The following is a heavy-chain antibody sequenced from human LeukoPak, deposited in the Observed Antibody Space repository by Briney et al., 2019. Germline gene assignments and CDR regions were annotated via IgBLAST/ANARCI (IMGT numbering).Heavy chain of an antibody. V-gene: IGHV1-18*01. D-gene: IGHD6-13*01. J-gene: IGHJ6*03. CDR3: ARGKAAPYYYYYYMDV. Sequence: ASVKVSCKASGYTFTSYGISWVRQAPGQGLKWMGWISAYNGNTNYAQKLQGRVTMTTDTSTSTAYMELRSLRSDDTAVYYCARGKAAPYYYYYYMDVWGKGTTVTVSS. CDR2: ISAYNGNT. CDR1: GYTFTSYG.